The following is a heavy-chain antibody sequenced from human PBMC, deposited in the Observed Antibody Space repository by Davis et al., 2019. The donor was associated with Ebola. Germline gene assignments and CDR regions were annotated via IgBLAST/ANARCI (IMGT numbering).Heavy chain of an antibody. CDR3: VRGSDAYKTGY. CDR1: GGSFSSYF. J-gene: IGHJ4*02. V-gene: IGHV4-59*01. Sequence: MPSETLSLTCAVYGGSFSSYFWSWIRQSPGKGLEWIAFISNGGRTIYNPSLRGRVTISIDTSKNQFSLEVRSVTAADTAFYYCVRGSDAYKTGYWGQGTLVTVSS. CDR2: ISNGGRT. D-gene: IGHD5-24*01.